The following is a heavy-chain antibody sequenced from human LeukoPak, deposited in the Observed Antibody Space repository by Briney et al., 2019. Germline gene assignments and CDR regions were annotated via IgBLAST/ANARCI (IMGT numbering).Heavy chain of an antibody. CDR1: GFSFSNYG. CDR3: AKTYSRESGYDFFFHY. J-gene: IGHJ4*02. Sequence: GGSLRLSCAASGFSFSNYGFHWVRQAPGKGLDWVSAISYDGKNIHYADSVKGRFTISRDNSRNTVHLQMNSLRVENTAVYYCAKTYSRESGYDFFFHYWGQGTRVTVSS. D-gene: IGHD5-12*01. CDR2: ISYDGKNI. V-gene: IGHV3-33*06.